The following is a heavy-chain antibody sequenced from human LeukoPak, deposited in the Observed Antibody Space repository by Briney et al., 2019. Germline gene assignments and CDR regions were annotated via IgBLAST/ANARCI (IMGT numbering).Heavy chain of an antibody. J-gene: IGHJ6*03. Sequence: PGGSLRLSCAASGFAFSSYWMSWVRQAPGKGLEWVANIKQDGSEKYYVDSVKGRFTISRDNAKNSLYLQMNSLRAEDTAVYYCARDHDPYDYYYMDVWGKGTTVTVSS. D-gene: IGHD2-8*01. CDR2: IKQDGSEK. V-gene: IGHV3-7*01. CDR3: ARDHDPYDYYYMDV. CDR1: GFAFSSYW.